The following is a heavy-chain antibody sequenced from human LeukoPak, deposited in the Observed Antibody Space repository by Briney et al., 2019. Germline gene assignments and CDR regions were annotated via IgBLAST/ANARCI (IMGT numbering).Heavy chain of an antibody. CDR3: ARARGRLLLIDY. J-gene: IGHJ4*02. CDR1: GGSFSSYY. D-gene: IGHD2-15*01. V-gene: IGHV4-59*10. CDR2: IYSSGST. Sequence: SETLSLTCAVYGGSFSSYYWNWIRQPAGKGLEWIGRIYSSGSTDYNPSLKSRVTMSVDTSKNQFSLNLSSVTAADSAVYYCARARGRLLLIDYWGQGTLVTVSS.